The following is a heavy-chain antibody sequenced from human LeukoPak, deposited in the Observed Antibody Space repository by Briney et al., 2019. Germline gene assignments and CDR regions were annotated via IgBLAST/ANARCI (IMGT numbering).Heavy chain of an antibody. Sequence: GASVKVSCKASGHTFTGYYMHWVRQAPGQGLEWMGWINPNSGGTNYAQKFQGRVTMTRDTSISTAYVELSRLRSDDTAVYYCARAPLTSVLVVPAAISDYWGQGTLVTVSS. CDR2: INPNSGGT. J-gene: IGHJ4*02. D-gene: IGHD2-2*01. CDR3: ARAPLTSVLVVPAAISDY. CDR1: GHTFTGYY. V-gene: IGHV1-2*02.